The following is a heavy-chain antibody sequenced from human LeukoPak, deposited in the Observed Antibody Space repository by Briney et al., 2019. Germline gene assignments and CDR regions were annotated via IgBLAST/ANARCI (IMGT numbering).Heavy chain of an antibody. V-gene: IGHV3-30*18. D-gene: IGHD6-13*01. CDR3: AKDRQQLSYTFDP. CDR1: GFTFSSYG. CDR2: ISYDGSNK. J-gene: IGHJ5*02. Sequence: GRSLRLSCAASGFTFSSYGMHWVRQAPGKGLEWVAVISYDGSNKYYADSVKGRFTISRDNSKNTLYLQMHSLRAEDTAVYYCAKDRQQLSYTFDPWGQGTLVTVSS.